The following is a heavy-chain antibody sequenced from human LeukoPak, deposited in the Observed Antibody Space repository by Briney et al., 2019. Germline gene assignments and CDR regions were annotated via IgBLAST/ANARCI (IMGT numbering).Heavy chain of an antibody. Sequence: GGSLRLSCAASKFIFSSYEINWIRQAPGKGLEWVSYIGTSGRTIFHADSVKGRFTISRDNAKNSLYLQMNSLRAEDTAIYYCTRDSAAAGHGDYWGPGTLLTVSS. V-gene: IGHV3-48*03. D-gene: IGHD6-13*01. CDR1: KFIFSSYE. CDR3: TRDSAAAGHGDY. J-gene: IGHJ4*02. CDR2: IGTSGRTI.